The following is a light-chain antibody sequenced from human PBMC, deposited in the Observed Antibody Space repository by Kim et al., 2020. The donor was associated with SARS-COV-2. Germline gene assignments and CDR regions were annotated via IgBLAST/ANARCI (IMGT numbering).Light chain of an antibody. CDR1: QGISSY. J-gene: IGKJ2*01. CDR3: QQYYSYPYT. CDR2: AAS. V-gene: IGKV1-8*01. Sequence: AIRITQSPSSLSASTGDRVTITCRASQGISSYLAWYQQKPGKAPKLLIYAASTLQSGVPSRFSGSGSGTDFTLTISCLQSEDFATYYCQQYYSYPYTFGQGNKLEI.